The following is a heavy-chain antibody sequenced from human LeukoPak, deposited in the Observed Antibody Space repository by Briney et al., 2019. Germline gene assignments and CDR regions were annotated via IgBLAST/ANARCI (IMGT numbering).Heavy chain of an antibody. J-gene: IGHJ4*02. CDR2: INWDGGST. CDR3: TATRDKYVWGSYLSDH. V-gene: IGHV3-43D*04. D-gene: IGHD3-16*02. CDR1: GFTFDDYA. Sequence: PGGSLRLSCAASGFTFDDYAMHWVRQAPGKGLEWVSLINWDGGSTYYADFVKGRFTISRDNSKNSLYLQMNSLRAEDTALYYCTATRDKYVWGSYLSDHWGQGTLVTVSS.